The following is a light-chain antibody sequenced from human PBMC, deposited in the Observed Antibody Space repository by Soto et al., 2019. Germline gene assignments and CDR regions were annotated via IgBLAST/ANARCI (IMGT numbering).Light chain of an antibody. CDR2: AAS. V-gene: IGKV1-12*01. J-gene: IGKJ5*01. Sequence: DIQMTQSPSSVSASVGDRVTITCRTSQGISSWLAWYQQKPGKAPKRLIYAASSLQTGVPSRFTGSGSGTEFTLTIDSLQPEDFATYYCQQSYTTPRITFGQGTRLEIK. CDR3: QQSYTTPRIT. CDR1: QGISSW.